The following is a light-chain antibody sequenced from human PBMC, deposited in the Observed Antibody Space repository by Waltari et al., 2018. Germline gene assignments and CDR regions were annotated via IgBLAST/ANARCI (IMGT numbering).Light chain of an antibody. CDR2: GAS. Sequence: EIVLTQSPGTLSLSPGERATLSCRASQSVSSNYLAWYQQKPGQAPSLLIYGASSRATGIPDRFSGSGSGTDFTLTISRLEPEDFAVYYCQQYGSSPPLTFGQGTKVEI. CDR3: QQYGSSPPLT. V-gene: IGKV3-20*01. CDR1: QSVSSNY. J-gene: IGKJ1*01.